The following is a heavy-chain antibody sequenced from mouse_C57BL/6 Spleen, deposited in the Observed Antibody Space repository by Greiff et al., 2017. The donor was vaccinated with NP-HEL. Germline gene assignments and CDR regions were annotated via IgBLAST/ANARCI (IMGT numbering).Heavy chain of an antibody. CDR3: ARYRGIYGYDPNYYAMDY. CDR2: ISYSGST. J-gene: IGHJ4*01. V-gene: IGHV3-8*01. D-gene: IGHD2-2*01. Sequence: EVQRVESGPGLAKPSQTLSLTCSVTGYSITSDYWNWIRKFPGNKLEYMGYISYSGSTYYNPSLKSRISITRDTSKNQYYLQLNSVTTEDTATYYCARYRGIYGYDPNYYAMDYWGQGTSVTVSS. CDR1: GYSITSDY.